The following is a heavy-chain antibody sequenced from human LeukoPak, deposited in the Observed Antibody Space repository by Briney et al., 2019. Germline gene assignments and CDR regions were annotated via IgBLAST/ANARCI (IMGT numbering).Heavy chain of an antibody. Sequence: ASVKVSCKASGYTFTSYGISWVRQAPGQGLEWMGWISAYNGNTNYAQKLQGRVTMTTDTSTSTAYMELRSLRSDDTAVYYCARDKAGVVVPAAIQENWFDPWGQGALVTVSS. CDR1: GYTFTSYG. J-gene: IGHJ5*02. V-gene: IGHV1-18*01. D-gene: IGHD2-2*02. CDR2: ISAYNGNT. CDR3: ARDKAGVVVPAAIQENWFDP.